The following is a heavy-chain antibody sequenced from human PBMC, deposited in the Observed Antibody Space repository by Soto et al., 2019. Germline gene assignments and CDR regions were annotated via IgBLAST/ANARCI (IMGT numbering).Heavy chain of an antibody. CDR1: GGSISSGGYY. V-gene: IGHV4-31*03. Sequence: PSETLSLTCTVSGGSISSGGYYWSWIRQHPGKGQEWIGYIYYSGSTYYNTSLKSRVTISVDTSKNQFSLKLSSVTAADTDVYYGGRGGGITWFDPWGQGTLVTVSS. D-gene: IGHD1-20*01. CDR2: IYYSGST. CDR3: GRGGGITWFDP. J-gene: IGHJ5*02.